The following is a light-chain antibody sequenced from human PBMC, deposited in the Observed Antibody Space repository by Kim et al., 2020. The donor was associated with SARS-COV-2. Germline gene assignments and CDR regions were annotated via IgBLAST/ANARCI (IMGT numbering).Light chain of an antibody. CDR1: RDIDDD. V-gene: IGKV5-2*01. CDR3: LQHDDFPLT. J-gene: IGKJ1*01. Sequence: ATPGDKVSISCKASRDIDDDINWYQQKPQEPIILIIQEGTTLVPGISPRFSGSGYGTNFTLTINNIESEDAAYYFCLQHDDFPLTFGQGTKVDIK. CDR2: EGT.